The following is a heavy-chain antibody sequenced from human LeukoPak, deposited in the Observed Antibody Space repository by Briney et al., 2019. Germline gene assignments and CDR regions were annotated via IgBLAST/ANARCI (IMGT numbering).Heavy chain of an antibody. CDR3: AKEERAVPAAIFDY. V-gene: IGHV3-30*02. Sequence: GGSLRLSCAASGFTFSSYGMHWVRQAPGKGLEWVAFIRYDGSNKYYADSVKGRFTISRDNSKNTLYLQMNSLRAEDTAVYYCAKEERAVPAAIFDYWGQGTLVTVSS. CDR1: GFTFSSYG. J-gene: IGHJ4*02. D-gene: IGHD2-2*01. CDR2: IRYDGSNK.